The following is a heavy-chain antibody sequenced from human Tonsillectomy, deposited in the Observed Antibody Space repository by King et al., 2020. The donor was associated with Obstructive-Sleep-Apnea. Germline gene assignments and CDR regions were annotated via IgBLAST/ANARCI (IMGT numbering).Heavy chain of an antibody. CDR2: ISSSSGTI. CDR1: GFTFSSYN. CDR3: ARDQLFLWFGESYYGMDV. V-gene: IGHV3-48*04. J-gene: IGHJ6*02. Sequence: VQLVESGGGLVQPGGSLRLSCAASGFTFSSYNMNWVRQAPGKGLEWVSYISSSSGTIYYAEAVKGRFTISSDNAKNALYLQMNSLRAEDTAVYYCARDQLFLWFGESYYGMDVWGQGTTVTVSS. D-gene: IGHD3-10*01.